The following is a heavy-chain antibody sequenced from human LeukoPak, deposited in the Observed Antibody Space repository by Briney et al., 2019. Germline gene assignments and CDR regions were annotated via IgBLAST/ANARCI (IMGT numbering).Heavy chain of an antibody. Sequence: GGSLRLSCAASGFTFTDSAMHWVRQASGKGLEWVGHIRGKHKYYATAYAASVRGRFTISRDESKNTAYLQMNSLKIEDTAVYYCTGGSGWYSPDYWGQGTLVTVSS. V-gene: IGHV3-73*01. CDR2: IRGKHKYYAT. D-gene: IGHD6-19*01. J-gene: IGHJ4*02. CDR3: TGGSGWYSPDY. CDR1: GFTFTDSA.